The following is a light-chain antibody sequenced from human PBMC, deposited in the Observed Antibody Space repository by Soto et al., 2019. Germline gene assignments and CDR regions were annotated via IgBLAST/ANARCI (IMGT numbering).Light chain of an antibody. CDR3: QHDCSPPPP. V-gene: IGKV4-1*01. Sequence: DIVMTQSPDSLAVSLGERATINCKSSQSVVYSSTKNNYLAWYQHKPGQPPKFLIYWAATRESGVPDRFSGSGSGTDFTLTIRRLEAEYVAVYYCQHDCSPPPPCGQGTKVEI. J-gene: IGKJ1*01. CDR2: WAA. CDR1: QSVVYSSTKNNY.